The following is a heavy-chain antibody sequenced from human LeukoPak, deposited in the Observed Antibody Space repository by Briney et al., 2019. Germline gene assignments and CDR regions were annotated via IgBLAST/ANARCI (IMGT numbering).Heavy chain of an antibody. D-gene: IGHD6-13*01. CDR1: GFTFSDYT. CDR2: ISCDGGQK. V-gene: IGHV3-30*04. J-gene: IGHJ4*02. Sequence: GGSLRLSCAASGFTFSDYTMHWVRQAPGKGLEWVAVISCDGGQKYHADSVKGRFTISRDNSKNTVSLQMNSLRAEDTAVFHCARANSSSWHYFDYWGQGTLVTVSS. CDR3: ARANSSSWHYFDY.